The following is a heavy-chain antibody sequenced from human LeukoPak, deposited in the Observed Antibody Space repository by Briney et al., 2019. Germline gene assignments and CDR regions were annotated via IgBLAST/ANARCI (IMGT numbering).Heavy chain of an antibody. J-gene: IGHJ4*02. CDR3: AKDLHPHSSSWYPDFDY. V-gene: IGHV3-11*04. Sequence: GGSLRLSCAASGFTFSDYYMSWIRQAPGKGLEWVSYISSSGSTIYYADSVKGRFTISRDNAKNSLYLQMNSLRAEDTAVYYCAKDLHPHSSSWYPDFDYCGQGTLVTVSS. CDR1: GFTFSDYY. CDR2: ISSSGSTI. D-gene: IGHD6-13*01.